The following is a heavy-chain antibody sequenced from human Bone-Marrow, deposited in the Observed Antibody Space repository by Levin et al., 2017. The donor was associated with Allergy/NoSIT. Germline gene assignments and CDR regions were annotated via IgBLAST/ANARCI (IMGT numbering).Heavy chain of an antibody. Sequence: SETLSLTCTVSGDSISRYYLSWIRQPPGKGLEWIGYIYYSGSTNYNPSLKSRVTISVDTSKNQFSLDLNFVTAADTAVYYCARDAQTSPTRNYGMDVWGQGTTVTVSS. J-gene: IGHJ6*02. CDR3: ARDAQTSPTRNYGMDV. V-gene: IGHV4-59*01. CDR2: IYYSGST. CDR1: GDSISRYY.